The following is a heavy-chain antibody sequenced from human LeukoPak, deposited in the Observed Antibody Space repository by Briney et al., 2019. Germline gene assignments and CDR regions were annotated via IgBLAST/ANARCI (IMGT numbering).Heavy chain of an antibody. CDR1: GDTFTSYD. CDR3: ARGRIGGYSYGYDLDY. D-gene: IGHD5-18*01. V-gene: IGHV1-8*01. J-gene: IGHJ4*02. CDR2: MNPNSGNT. Sequence: ASVKVSCKASGDTFTSYDINWVRQATGQGLEWMGWMNPNSGNTGYAQKFQGRVTMTRNTSISTAYMELSSLRSEDTAVYYCARGRIGGYSYGYDLDYWGQGTLVTVSS.